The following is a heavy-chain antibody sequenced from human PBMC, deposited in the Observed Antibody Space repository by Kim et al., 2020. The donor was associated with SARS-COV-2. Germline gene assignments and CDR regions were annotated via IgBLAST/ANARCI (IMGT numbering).Heavy chain of an antibody. Sequence: GGSLRLSCTASGFTFGDYAMSWVRQAPGKGLEWVGFIRSKAYGGTTEYAASVKGRFTISRDDSKSIAYLQMNSLKTEDTAVYYCTRDRSRYFDWLLFDYWGQGTLVTVSS. D-gene: IGHD3-9*01. CDR2: IRSKAYGGTT. CDR1: GFTFGDYA. V-gene: IGHV3-49*04. J-gene: IGHJ4*02. CDR3: TRDRSRYFDWLLFDY.